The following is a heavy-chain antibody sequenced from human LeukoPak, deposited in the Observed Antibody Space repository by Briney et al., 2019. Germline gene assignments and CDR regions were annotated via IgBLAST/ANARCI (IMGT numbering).Heavy chain of an antibody. CDR3: ARSPGILGTNYFDY. V-gene: IGHV3-30*04. CDR2: ISYDGSNK. CDR1: GFTFSSYA. Sequence: PGGSLRLSCAASGFTFSSYAMHWVRQAPGKVLEWLAVISYDGSNKNYADSVKGRFTISGDNSKNTLYLQMNSLRAEDTSVYYCARSPGILGTNYFDYWGQGTLVTVSS. J-gene: IGHJ4*02. D-gene: IGHD1-26*01.